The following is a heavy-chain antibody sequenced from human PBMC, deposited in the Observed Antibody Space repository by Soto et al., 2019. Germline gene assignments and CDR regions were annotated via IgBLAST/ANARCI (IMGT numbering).Heavy chain of an antibody. D-gene: IGHD2-15*01. CDR2: IYYSGST. Sequence: SETLSLTCTVSGGSVSSGSYYWSWIRQPPGKGLEWIGYIYYSGSTNYNPSLKSRVTISVDTSKNQFSLKLSSVTAADTAVYYCARSAAGYCSGGSCYSIDYWGQGTLVTVAS. V-gene: IGHV4-61*01. J-gene: IGHJ4*02. CDR1: GGSVSSGSYY. CDR3: ARSAAGYCSGGSCYSIDY.